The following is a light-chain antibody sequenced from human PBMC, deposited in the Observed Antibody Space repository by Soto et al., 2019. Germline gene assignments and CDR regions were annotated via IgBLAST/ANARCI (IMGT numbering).Light chain of an antibody. V-gene: IGLV1-40*01. CDR1: NSNIGAGYD. CDR2: GNN. J-gene: IGLJ3*02. CDR3: QSYDSSLTSWV. Sequence: QSVLTQPPSASGTPGQVFTISCSGSNSNIGAGYDVHWYQQLPGAAPKLLIYGNNNRPSGVPDRFSGSKSGTSASLAITGLQAEDEADYYCQSYDSSLTSWVFGGGTKLTVL.